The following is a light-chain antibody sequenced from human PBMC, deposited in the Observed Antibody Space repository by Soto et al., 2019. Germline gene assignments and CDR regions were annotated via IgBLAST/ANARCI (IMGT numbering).Light chain of an antibody. CDR2: WAS. Sequence: DIVMTQSPDSLAVSLGERATINCKSSQSVLHHFYNKNYLAWYQQKPGHPPKVLIYWASTRESVVPDRFSGSGSGKDFTLTISDLQAEDVAVYYCQQSYSSPLTVGGGTKVEIK. V-gene: IGKV4-1*01. CDR3: QQSYSSPLT. J-gene: IGKJ4*01. CDR1: QSVLHHFYNKNY.